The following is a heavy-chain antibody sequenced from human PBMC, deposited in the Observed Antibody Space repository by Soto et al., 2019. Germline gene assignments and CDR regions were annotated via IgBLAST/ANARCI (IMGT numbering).Heavy chain of an antibody. Sequence: ASVKVSCKASGYTFTSYYMHWVRQAPGQGLEWMGIINPSGGSTSYAQKFQGRVTMTRDTSTSTVYMELSSLRSEDTAVYYCASGWGSGGYYYYYGMDVWGQGXTVTVSS. CDR2: INPSGGST. V-gene: IGHV1-46*01. CDR1: GYTFTSYY. D-gene: IGHD6-19*01. CDR3: ASGWGSGGYYYYYGMDV. J-gene: IGHJ6*02.